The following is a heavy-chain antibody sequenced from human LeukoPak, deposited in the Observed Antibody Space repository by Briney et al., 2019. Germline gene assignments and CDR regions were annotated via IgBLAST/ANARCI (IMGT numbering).Heavy chain of an antibody. Sequence: GRSLRLSCAASGFTFSSYGMHWVRQAPGKGLEWVAVIWYDGSNKYYADSVKGRFTISRDNSKNTLYLQMNSLRAEDTAVYYCARGRYGDYVSDYWGQGTLVTVSS. J-gene: IGHJ4*02. V-gene: IGHV3-33*01. CDR3: ARGRYGDYVSDY. D-gene: IGHD4-17*01. CDR2: IWYDGSNK. CDR1: GFTFSSYG.